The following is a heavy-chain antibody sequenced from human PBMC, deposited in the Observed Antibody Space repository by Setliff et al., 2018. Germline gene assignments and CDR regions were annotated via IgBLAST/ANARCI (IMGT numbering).Heavy chain of an antibody. CDR2: ISAYNGNT. V-gene: IGHV1-18*01. D-gene: IGHD3-10*01. CDR3: ATGNYGSGSYYNRRVVPHDAFDI. Sequence: GASVKVSCKASGYTFTSYGISWVRQAPGQGLEWMGWISAYNGNTNYAQKLQGRVTMTTDTSTSTAYMELRSLRSEDTAVYYCATGNYGSGSYYNRRVVPHDAFDIWGQGTMVTVSS. CDR1: GYTFTSYG. J-gene: IGHJ3*02.